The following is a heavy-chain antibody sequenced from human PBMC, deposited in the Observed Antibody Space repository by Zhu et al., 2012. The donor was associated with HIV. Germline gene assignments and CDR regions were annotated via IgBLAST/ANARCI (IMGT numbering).Heavy chain of an antibody. V-gene: IGHV3-23*01. D-gene: IGHD2-15*01. CDR3: AKDSGGSLYWYFDL. CDR2: ISGSGVST. J-gene: IGHJ2*01. Sequence: EAQLLESGGGLVQPGGSLRLSCTASGFTFSSYAMSWVRQAPGKGLEWVSSISGSGVSTYYADSVKGRFTISRDNSKNTLYLQMNRLRADDTAVYYCAKDSGGSLYWYFDLWGRGHPGQSLL. CDR1: GFTFSSYA.